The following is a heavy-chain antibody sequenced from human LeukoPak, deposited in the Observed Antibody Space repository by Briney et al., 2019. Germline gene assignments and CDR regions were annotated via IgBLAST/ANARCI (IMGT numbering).Heavy chain of an antibody. J-gene: IGHJ4*02. V-gene: IGHV3-64D*06. Sequence: GGSLRLACSASGFTFSTYSMHWVRQAPGKGLEYVSAISSNGGSTYYSDSVKGRFTISRDNSKNTLYLQMSSLRAEDTAVYYCVKGSGSGWYGYWGQGTLVTVSS. CDR1: GFTFSTYS. CDR2: ISSNGGST. D-gene: IGHD6-19*01. CDR3: VKGSGSGWYGY.